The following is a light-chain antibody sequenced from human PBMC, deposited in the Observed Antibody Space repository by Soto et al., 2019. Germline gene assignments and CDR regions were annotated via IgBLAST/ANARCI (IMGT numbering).Light chain of an antibody. CDR3: QQTYRSPYT. V-gene: IGKV1-39*01. J-gene: IGKJ2*01. CDR1: QNIRKY. CDR2: GGS. Sequence: DIQMTQSPSPLSASVGDRVTISCRASQNIRKYLNWYQQQPGQAPTLLLYGGSSLHSGVPSRFTGAGDGTNFTLAITGLQPGDFATYYCQQTYRSPYTFGQGTKVEMK.